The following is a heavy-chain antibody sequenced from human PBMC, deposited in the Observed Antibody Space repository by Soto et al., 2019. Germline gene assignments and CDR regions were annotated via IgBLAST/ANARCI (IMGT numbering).Heavy chain of an antibody. CDR2: INPNSGGT. CDR3: ASAAVTGTAGLDF. D-gene: IGHD6-19*01. CDR1: GYTFSPFY. V-gene: IGHV1-2*02. J-gene: IGHJ4*02. Sequence: SVQVSCKASGYTFSPFYMHWVRQAPGQGLEWMGWINPNSGGTKYAEKFQGRVTMTRDTSISTAYVELSRLTSDDTAVYYCASAAVTGTAGLDFWGQGTLVTVSS.